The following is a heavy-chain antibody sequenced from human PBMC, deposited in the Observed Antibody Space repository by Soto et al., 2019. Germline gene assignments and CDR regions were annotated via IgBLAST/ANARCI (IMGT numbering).Heavy chain of an antibody. Sequence: QAQLQESGPGLVRPSGTLSLTCTVSRFSVTNNKYWNWVRQSPGKALEWIGESDHSVATYYNLSLSGRASLSMAKTKNQISLTLTYVTAADTAVYYCARDSRYCTDGGCSIMRDAFDVWGQGTLVTVSS. CDR2: SDHSVAT. J-gene: IGHJ3*01. D-gene: IGHD2-15*01. CDR3: ARDSRYCTDGGCSIMRDAFDV. V-gene: IGHV4-4*02. CDR1: RFSVTNNKY.